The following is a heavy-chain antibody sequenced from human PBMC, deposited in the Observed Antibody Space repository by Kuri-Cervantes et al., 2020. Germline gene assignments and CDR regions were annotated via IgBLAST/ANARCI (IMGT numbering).Heavy chain of an antibody. CDR2: IYSGST. D-gene: IGHD6-13*01. V-gene: IGHV3-53*01. J-gene: IGHJ4*02. CDR1: GFTFDDYG. Sequence: ETLSLTCAASGFTFDDYGMSWVRQAPGKGLEWVSLIYSGSTYYADSVKGRFTISRDNSKNTVYLQTNSLRADDTAVYYCARVAAAGIQYWGQGTLVTVSS. CDR3: ARVAAAGIQY.